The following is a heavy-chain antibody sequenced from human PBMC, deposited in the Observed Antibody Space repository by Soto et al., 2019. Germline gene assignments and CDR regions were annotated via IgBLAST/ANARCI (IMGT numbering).Heavy chain of an antibody. J-gene: IGHJ4*02. CDR1: GFSLSTDGGG. D-gene: IGHD3-10*01. CDR2: IYWDGDK. CDR3: ARRLQWFHYFDS. Sequence: QITLEESGPTLVKPTQTLTLTCTFSGFSLSTDGGGVGWIRQPPGKAPEWLAFIYWDGDKRYSPSLQSRLTINKEMARNQVVPSTTNMDHVETGTCYCARRLQWFHYFDSWGLGIVVTVSS. V-gene: IGHV2-5*02.